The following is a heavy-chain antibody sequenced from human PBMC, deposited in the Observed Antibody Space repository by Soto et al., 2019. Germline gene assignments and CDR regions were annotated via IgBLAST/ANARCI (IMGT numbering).Heavy chain of an antibody. J-gene: IGHJ3*02. CDR1: GGTFSSYA. CDR2: IIPIFGTA. D-gene: IGHD2-15*01. Sequence: QVQLVQSGAEVKKPGSSVKVSCKASGGTFSSYAISWVRQAPGQGLEWMGGIIPIFGTANYAQKFQGRVTITADESKSTAYMVMSSLRSVDTAVYYCGSGYGSDAFDIWGQGTMVTVSS. CDR3: GSGYGSDAFDI. V-gene: IGHV1-69*12.